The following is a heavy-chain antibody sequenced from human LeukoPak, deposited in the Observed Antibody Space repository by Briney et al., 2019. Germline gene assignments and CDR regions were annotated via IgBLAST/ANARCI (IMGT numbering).Heavy chain of an antibody. CDR1: GGSFSGYY. D-gene: IGHD6-19*01. Sequence: SETLSLTCAVYGGSFSGYYWSWIRQPPGKGLEWIGEINHSGSTNYNPSLKSRVTISVDTSKNQFSLKLSSVTAADTAVYYCASRRLGSWGQGTLVAVSS. CDR3: ASRRLGS. J-gene: IGHJ5*02. CDR2: INHSGST. V-gene: IGHV4-34*01.